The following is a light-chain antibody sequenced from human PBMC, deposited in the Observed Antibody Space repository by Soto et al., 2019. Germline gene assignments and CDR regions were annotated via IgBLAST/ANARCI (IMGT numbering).Light chain of an antibody. CDR1: QSVSINY. V-gene: IGKV3-20*01. CDR2: GAS. CDR3: QQYGTSPRT. J-gene: IGKJ1*01. Sequence: EIVLTQSQGTLSLSPGETATLSCRASQSVSINYLAWYQQKPGQAPRLLIYGASGRATGIPDRFSGSESGTDFTLTISRLEAEDSAVYYCQQYGTSPRTFGQGTKVDI.